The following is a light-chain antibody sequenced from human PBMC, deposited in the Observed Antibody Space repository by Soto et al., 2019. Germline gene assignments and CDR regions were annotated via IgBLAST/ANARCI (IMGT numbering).Light chain of an antibody. CDR1: SSDVGSYNR. J-gene: IGLJ1*01. CDR2: EVN. Sequence: QSVLTQPPSVSRSPGQSVAISCTGTSSDVGSYNRVAWYQQPPGTAPKLMISEVNNRPSGVPDRFSGSKSGSTASLTISGLQAEDEADYYCTPYTSSNTYVFGTGTKVTFL. V-gene: IGLV2-18*02. CDR3: TPYTSSNTYV.